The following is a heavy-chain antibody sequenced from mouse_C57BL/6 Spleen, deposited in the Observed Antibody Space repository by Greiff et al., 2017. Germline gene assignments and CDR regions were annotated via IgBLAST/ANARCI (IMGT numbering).Heavy chain of an antibody. CDR2: IDPSDSET. D-gene: IGHD2-5*01. Sequence: VQLQQPGAELVRPGSSVKLSCKASGYTFTSYWMHWVKQRPIQGLEWIGNIDPSDSETHYNQKFKDKATLTVDKSSSTAYMQLSSLTSEDSAVYYFARRRSDYSNYFDYWGQGTTLTVSS. J-gene: IGHJ2*01. V-gene: IGHV1-52*01. CDR1: GYTFTSYW. CDR3: ARRRSDYSNYFDY.